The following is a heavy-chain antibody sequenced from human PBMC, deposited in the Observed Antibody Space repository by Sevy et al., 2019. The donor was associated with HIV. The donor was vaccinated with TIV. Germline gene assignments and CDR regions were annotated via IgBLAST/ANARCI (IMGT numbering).Heavy chain of an antibody. D-gene: IGHD2-15*01. CDR1: GYTFTSYG. J-gene: IGHJ6*02. CDR3: ARKCSGGSCYSGYYYYGMDV. CDR2: ISAYNGNT. V-gene: IGHV1-18*01. Sequence: ASVKVSCKASGYTFTSYGISWVRQAPGQGLEWMGWISAYNGNTNYAQKFQGRVTITADESTSTAYMELSSLRSEDTAVYYCARKCSGGSCYSGYYYYGMDVWGQGTTVTVSS.